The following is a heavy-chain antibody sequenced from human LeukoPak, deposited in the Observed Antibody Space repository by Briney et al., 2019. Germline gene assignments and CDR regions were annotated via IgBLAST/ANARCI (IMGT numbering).Heavy chain of an antibody. CDR2: FDPEDGET. Sequence: GASVNVSCKVSGYTLTELSMHWVRQAPGKGLEWMGGFDPEDGETIYAQKFQGRVTMTEDTSTDTAYMELSSLRSEDTAVYYCATGGSTSHYFDYWGQGTLVTVSS. D-gene: IGHD3-16*01. J-gene: IGHJ4*02. CDR1: GYTLTELS. V-gene: IGHV1-24*01. CDR3: ATGGSTSHYFDY.